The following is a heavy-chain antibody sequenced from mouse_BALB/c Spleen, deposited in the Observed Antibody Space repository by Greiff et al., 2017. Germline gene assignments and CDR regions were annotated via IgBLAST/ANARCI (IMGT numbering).Heavy chain of an antibody. CDR2: ISYDGSN. V-gene: IGHV3-6*02. J-gene: IGHJ3*01. D-gene: IGHD1-2*01. CDR1: GYSITSGYY. Sequence: EVQLVESGPGLVKPSQSLSLTCSVTGYSITSGYYWNWIRQFPGNKLEWMGYISYDGSNNYNPSLKNRISITRDTSKNQFFLKLNSVTTEDTATYYCARGGYGYPFAYWGQGTLVTVSA. CDR3: ARGGYGYPFAY.